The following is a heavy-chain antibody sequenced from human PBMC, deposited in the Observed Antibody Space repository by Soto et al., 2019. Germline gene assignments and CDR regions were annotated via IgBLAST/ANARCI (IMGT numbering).Heavy chain of an antibody. CDR2: ISTRSNSI. D-gene: IGHD1-26*01. J-gene: IGHJ4*01. V-gene: IGHV3-48*02. Sequence: GGSLRLSCVASGFTFSSYSMNWVRQVPGKGLEWISYISTRSNSIYYADSVKGRFTVSRDNGKNSLYVQMNSLSDEDTALYFCARARTLVSYSPFDYWGHGARDTVSS. CDR1: GFTFSSYS. CDR3: ARARTLVSYSPFDY.